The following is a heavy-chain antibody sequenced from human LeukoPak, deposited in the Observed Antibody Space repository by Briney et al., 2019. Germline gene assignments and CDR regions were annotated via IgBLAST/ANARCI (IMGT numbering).Heavy chain of an antibody. CDR3: ARILTTFDS. Sequence: SETLSLTCTASRGSISSGSYYWGWIRQPPGKRLEWIGSFYYIGGTYYNPSLEGRVTISADSSKNQFSLKLTSVTAADTALYYCARILTTFDSWGQGTLVTVSS. D-gene: IGHD4-11*01. CDR1: RGSISSGSYY. J-gene: IGHJ4*02. V-gene: IGHV4-39*01. CDR2: FYYIGGT.